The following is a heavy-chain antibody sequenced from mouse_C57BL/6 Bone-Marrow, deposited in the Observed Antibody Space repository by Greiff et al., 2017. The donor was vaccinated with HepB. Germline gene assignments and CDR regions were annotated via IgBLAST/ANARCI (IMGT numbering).Heavy chain of an antibody. Sequence: EVKLVESGGGLVKPGGSLKLSCAASGFTFSSYAMSWVRQTPEKRLEWVATISDGGSYTYYPDNVKGRFTISRDNAKNNLYLQMSHLKSEDTAMYYCARALYYGSWYFDVWGTGTTVTVSS. V-gene: IGHV5-4*03. J-gene: IGHJ1*03. CDR2: ISDGGSYT. CDR3: ARALYYGSWYFDV. D-gene: IGHD1-1*01. CDR1: GFTFSSYA.